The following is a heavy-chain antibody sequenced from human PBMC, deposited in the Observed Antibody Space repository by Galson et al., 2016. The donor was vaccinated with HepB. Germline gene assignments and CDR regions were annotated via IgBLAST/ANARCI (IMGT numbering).Heavy chain of an antibody. CDR3: LADTYDFDL. CDR1: GFTISNLW. D-gene: IGHD2-15*01. J-gene: IGHJ3*01. CDR2: IKQDGSQE. V-gene: IGHV3-7*01. Sequence: SLRLSCAASGFTISNLWMNWVRQAPGKGLEWVANIKQDGSQENYVDSVKGRFTISRDNAKNSLYLQMNGLRVEDTAVYYCLADTYDFDLWGQGTMVSVSS.